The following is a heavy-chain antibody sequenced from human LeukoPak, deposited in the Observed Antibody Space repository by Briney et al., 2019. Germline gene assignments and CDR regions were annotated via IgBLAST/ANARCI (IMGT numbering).Heavy chain of an antibody. V-gene: IGHV3-74*01. Sequence: GGSLRPSCAASGFTFSSYWMHWVRQAAGKGLVWVSRINSDGSRTSYADSVKGRFTISRDNAKNTLYLQMNSLRAEDTAMYYCARVPTSGDSSGYYQFDYWGQGTLVTVSS. D-gene: IGHD3-22*01. CDR1: GFTFSSYW. J-gene: IGHJ4*02. CDR3: ARVPTSGDSSGYYQFDY. CDR2: INSDGSRT.